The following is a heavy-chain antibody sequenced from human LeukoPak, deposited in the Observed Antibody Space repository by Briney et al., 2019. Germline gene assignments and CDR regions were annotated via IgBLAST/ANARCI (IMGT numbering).Heavy chain of an antibody. J-gene: IGHJ4*02. V-gene: IGHV1-69*01. Sequence: SVKVSCKASGGTFSSYAISWVRQAPGQGLEWMGGIIPIFGTANYAQKFQGRVTITADESTSTAYMELSSLRSEDTAVYDCARSLGDYYDSSGYYPLFDYWGQGTLVTVSS. CDR2: IIPIFGTA. D-gene: IGHD3-22*01. CDR1: GGTFSSYA. CDR3: ARSLGDYYDSSGYYPLFDY.